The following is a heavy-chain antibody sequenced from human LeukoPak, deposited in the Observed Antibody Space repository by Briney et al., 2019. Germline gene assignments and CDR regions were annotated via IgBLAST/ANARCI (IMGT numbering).Heavy chain of an antibody. D-gene: IGHD2-21*01. CDR1: GFTFSTYW. V-gene: IGHV3-23*01. CDR3: AKAPVTTCRGAYCYPFDY. CDR2: ISDSGNT. Sequence: GGSLRLSCAASGFTFSTYWMHWVRQAPGKGLEWVSAISDSGNTYHADSVKGRFTISRDSSKNTLFLQMNRLRPEDAAVYYCAKAPVTTCRGAYCYPFDYWGQGTLVTVSS. J-gene: IGHJ4*02.